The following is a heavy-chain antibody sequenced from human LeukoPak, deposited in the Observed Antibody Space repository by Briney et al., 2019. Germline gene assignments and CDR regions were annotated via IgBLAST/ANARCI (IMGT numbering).Heavy chain of an antibody. D-gene: IGHD3-3*01. CDR2: ISSSGSTI. J-gene: IGHJ6*02. CDR1: GFTFSDYY. Sequence: GGSLRLSCAASGFTFSDYYMSWIRQAPGKGLEWVSYISSSGSTIYYADSVKGRFTISRDNAKNSLYLQMNSLRAEDTAVYYCARGGANYDFWSGYWYHGMDVWGQGTTVTVSS. V-gene: IGHV3-11*01. CDR3: ARGGANYDFWSGYWYHGMDV.